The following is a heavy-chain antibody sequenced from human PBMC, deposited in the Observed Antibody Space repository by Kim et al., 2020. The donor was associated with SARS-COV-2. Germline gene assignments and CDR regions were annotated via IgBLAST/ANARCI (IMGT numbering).Heavy chain of an antibody. CDR3: ARAQSETYYDFCSLGGQYYYDGMDD. D-gene: IGHD3-3*01. J-gene: IGHJ6*02. CDR1: GFTFSSYW. CDR2: INSDGSST. V-gene: IGHV3-74*01. Sequence: GGSLRLSCAASGFTFSSYWMHWVRQAPGKGLVWVSRINSDGSSTRYADSVKGRFTISRDNAKNTLYLQMNSLRAEDTAVYYCARAQSETYYDFCSLGGQYYYDGMDDWGQGTTVTVSS.